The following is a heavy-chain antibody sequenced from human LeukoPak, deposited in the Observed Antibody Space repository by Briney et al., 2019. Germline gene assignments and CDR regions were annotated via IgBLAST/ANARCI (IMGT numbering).Heavy chain of an antibody. CDR2: ISSSSSYI. CDR3: ARDMATAMVRTYAFDI. CDR1: GFTFSSYS. J-gene: IGHJ3*02. V-gene: IGHV3-21*01. D-gene: IGHD5-18*01. Sequence: PGGSLRLSCAASGFTFSSYSMNWVRQAPGKGLEWVSSISSSSSYIYYADSVKGRFTISRDNAKNSLYLQMNSLRAEDTAVYYCARDMATAMVRTYAFDIWGQGTMVTVSS.